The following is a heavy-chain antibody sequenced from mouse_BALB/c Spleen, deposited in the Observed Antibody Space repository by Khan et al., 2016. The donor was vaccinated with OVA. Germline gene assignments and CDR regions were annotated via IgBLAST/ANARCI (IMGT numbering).Heavy chain of an antibody. CDR1: GYTFTSYW. D-gene: IGHD2-1*01. V-gene: IGHV1S22*01. CDR3: TRGGYFGKSLFAY. J-gene: IGHJ3*01. CDR2: IYPGSDSI. Sequence: LQQPGSALVRPGASVKLSCKASGYTFTSYWMHRVKQRHGQGLEWIGNIYPGSDSINYDEKFKSKGTLTVDTSSSTAYIHLSSLTSEDSAVYYCTRGGYFGKSLFAYWGQGTLVTVSA.